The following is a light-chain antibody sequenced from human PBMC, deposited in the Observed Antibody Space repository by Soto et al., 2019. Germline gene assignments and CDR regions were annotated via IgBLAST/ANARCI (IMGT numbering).Light chain of an antibody. V-gene: IGLV2-11*01. CDR1: SSDVGAYNY. CDR3: CSYAGSYTLV. Sequence: QSALTQPRSVSGSPGQSVTISCTGTSSDVGAYNYVSWYQQHPGKVPKLMIYDVSRRPSGVPDRFSGSKSGNTASLTISGLQADDEADYYCCSYAGSYTLVFGGGIKVTVL. J-gene: IGLJ3*02. CDR2: DVS.